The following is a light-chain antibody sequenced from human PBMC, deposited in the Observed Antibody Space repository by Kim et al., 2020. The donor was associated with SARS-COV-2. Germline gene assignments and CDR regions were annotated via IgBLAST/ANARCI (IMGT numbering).Light chain of an antibody. CDR2: KAS. V-gene: IGKV1-5*03. CDR3: QQYSNSLYS. J-gene: IGKJ2*03. CDR1: QSIGIW. Sequence: SSSVWGQVPISCRAHQSIGIWLALDQPKPGKAPNLLIYKASILETGVPSRFSGSESGTEFTLTITSLQPDDFATYYCQQYSNSLYSFGQGTKLEI.